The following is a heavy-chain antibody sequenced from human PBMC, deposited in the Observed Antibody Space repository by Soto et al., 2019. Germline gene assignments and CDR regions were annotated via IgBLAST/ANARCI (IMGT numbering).Heavy chain of an antibody. J-gene: IGHJ5*02. CDR1: GGTFSRYA. Sequence: QVQLVQSGAEVKKPGSSVKVSCKASGGTFSRYAISWVRQAPGQGLEWMGGIIPIFGTANYAQKFQGRVTITADESTSTAYMELSSLRSEDTAVYYCARGRLGYSSSWEWFDPWGQGTLVTVSS. V-gene: IGHV1-69*01. CDR2: IIPIFGTA. D-gene: IGHD6-13*01. CDR3: ARGRLGYSSSWEWFDP.